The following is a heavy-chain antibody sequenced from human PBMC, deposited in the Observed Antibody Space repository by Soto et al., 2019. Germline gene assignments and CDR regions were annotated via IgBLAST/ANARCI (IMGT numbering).Heavy chain of an antibody. Sequence: QVQLVQSGAEVKKPGASVKVSCKASGYTFTSYDINWVRQATGQGLEWMGWMNPNSGNTGYAQKFQGRVTMTRNTSISTAYMELSSLRSEDTAVYYCARSPSRATMIVVVITGYYYYGMDVWGQGTTVTVSS. D-gene: IGHD3-22*01. J-gene: IGHJ6*02. CDR3: ARSPSRATMIVVVITGYYYYGMDV. V-gene: IGHV1-8*01. CDR1: GYTFTSYD. CDR2: MNPNSGNT.